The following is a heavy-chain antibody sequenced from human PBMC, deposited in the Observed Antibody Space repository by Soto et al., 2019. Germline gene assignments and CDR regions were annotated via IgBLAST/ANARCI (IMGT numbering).Heavy chain of an antibody. Sequence: SCAASGFTFSSYSMNWVRQAPGKGLEWVSSISSSSSYIYYADSVKGRFTISRDNAKNSLYLQMNSLRAEDTAVYYCARDYYGSRAFDIWGQGTMVTVSS. CDR1: GFTFSSYS. CDR3: ARDYYGSRAFDI. D-gene: IGHD3-10*01. V-gene: IGHV3-21*01. J-gene: IGHJ3*02. CDR2: ISSSSSYI.